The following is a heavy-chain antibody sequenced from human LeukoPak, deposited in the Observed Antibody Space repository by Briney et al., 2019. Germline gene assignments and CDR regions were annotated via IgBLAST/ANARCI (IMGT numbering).Heavy chain of an antibody. D-gene: IGHD3-22*01. CDR2: IYSGGST. CDR1: GFTVSSNY. J-gene: IGHJ4*02. V-gene: IGHV3-53*01. Sequence: GGSLRLSCAASGFTVSSNYMSWVRQAPGKGLEWVSVIYSGGSTYYADSVKGRFTISRDNSKNTLYLQMNSLRVEDTAVYYCARVEHYYDSSGYYNYYFDYWGQGTLVTVSS. CDR3: ARVEHYYDSSGYYNYYFDY.